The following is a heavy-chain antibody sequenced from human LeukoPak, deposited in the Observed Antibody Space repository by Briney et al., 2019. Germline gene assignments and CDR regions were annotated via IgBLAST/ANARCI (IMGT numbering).Heavy chain of an antibody. J-gene: IGHJ6*03. D-gene: IGHD1-26*01. Sequence: PSQTLSLTCTVSGGSISSGSYYWSWIRQPAGKGLEWIGRIYTSGSTNYNPSLKSRVTISVDTSKNQFSLKLSSVTAADTAVYYCARGADPESGSSYRYYYYYYYMDVWGKGTTVTVSS. CDR3: ARGADPESGSSYRYYYYYYYMDV. CDR1: GGSISSGSYY. CDR2: IYTSGST. V-gene: IGHV4-61*02.